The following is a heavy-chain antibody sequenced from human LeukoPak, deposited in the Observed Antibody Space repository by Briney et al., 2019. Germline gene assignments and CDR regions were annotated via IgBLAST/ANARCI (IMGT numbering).Heavy chain of an antibody. J-gene: IGHJ4*02. CDR1: GFTFSSYA. V-gene: IGHV3-23*01. CDR2: ISGSGGST. D-gene: IGHD3-22*01. CDR3: AKIPSIVVVITTVDY. Sequence: GGSLRLSCEASGFTFSSYAMSWVRQAPGKGLEWVSAISGSGGSTYYADSVKGRFTISRDNSKNTLYLQMNSLRAEDTAVYYCAKIPSIVVVITTVDYWGQGTLVTVSS.